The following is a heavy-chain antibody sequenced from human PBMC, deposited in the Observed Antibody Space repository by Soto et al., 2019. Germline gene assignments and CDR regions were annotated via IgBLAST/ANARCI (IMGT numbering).Heavy chain of an antibody. CDR3: ARVSGSYYYGMDV. CDR2: IYHSGST. J-gene: IGHJ6*02. Sequence: QVQLQESGPGLVKPSGTLSLTCAVSGGSISSSNWWSWVRPPPGQGLEWIGEIYHSGSTNYNPSLKSRVTISVDKSKNQFSLKLSAVTAADTAVYYCARVSGSYYYGMDVWGQGTTVTVSS. V-gene: IGHV4-4*02. D-gene: IGHD2-15*01. CDR1: GGSISSSNW.